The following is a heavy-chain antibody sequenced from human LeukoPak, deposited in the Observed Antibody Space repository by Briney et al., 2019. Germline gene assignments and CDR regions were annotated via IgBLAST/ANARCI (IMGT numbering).Heavy chain of an antibody. V-gene: IGHV3-30*04. Sequence: GGSLRLSCEASGFIFSSYALHWVRQAPGKGLEYVAVISFDGRNTYYADSVKGRFTISRDNSKNTLYLQMNSLRAEDTAVYSCAKERYYDFWSGFIYGMDVWGQGTTVTVSS. J-gene: IGHJ6*02. CDR3: AKERYYDFWSGFIYGMDV. CDR2: ISFDGRNT. D-gene: IGHD3-3*01. CDR1: GFIFSSYA.